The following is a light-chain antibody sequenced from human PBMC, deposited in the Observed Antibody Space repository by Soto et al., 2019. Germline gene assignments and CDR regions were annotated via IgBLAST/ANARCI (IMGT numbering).Light chain of an antibody. V-gene: IGKV1-39*01. CDR1: QSISSISSY. Sequence: DIQMTQSPSSLSASVGDRVTITCRASQSISSISSYLNWYQQKPGKAPKLLIYAACSLQSGVPSRFSGSGSGTDFTLTISSLQPEDFATYYCQQSYSTPLAFGQGTKVEIK. J-gene: IGKJ1*01. CDR3: QQSYSTPLA. CDR2: AAC.